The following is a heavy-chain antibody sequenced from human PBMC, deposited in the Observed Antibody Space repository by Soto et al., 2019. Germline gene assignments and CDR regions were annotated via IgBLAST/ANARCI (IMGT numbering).Heavy chain of an antibody. CDR1: GFTFSSYG. V-gene: IGHV3-30*18. Sequence: QVQLVESGGGVVQPGRSLRLSCAASGFTFSSYGMHWVRQAPGKGLEWVAVISYDGSNKYYADSVKGRFTISRDNSKNTLYLQMNSLRAEDTAVYYCAKDMGVEAYYYYGMDVWGQGTTVTVSS. CDR3: AKDMGVEAYYYYGMDV. J-gene: IGHJ6*02. CDR2: ISYDGSNK. D-gene: IGHD1-26*01.